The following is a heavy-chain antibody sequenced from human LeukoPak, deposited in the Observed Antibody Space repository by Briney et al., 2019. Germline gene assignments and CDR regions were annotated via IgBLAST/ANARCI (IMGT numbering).Heavy chain of an antibody. Sequence: PGGSLRLSCAASGFTFSNYEMNWVRQAPGKGLEWVSYISSSATAKYYADSVKGRFTISRDNAKNSLYLQMNSLRAEDTAVYYCARATRGLERSFGYWGQGTLVTVSS. J-gene: IGHJ4*02. V-gene: IGHV3-48*03. CDR3: ARATRGLERSFGY. D-gene: IGHD1-1*01. CDR2: ISSSATAK. CDR1: GFTFSNYE.